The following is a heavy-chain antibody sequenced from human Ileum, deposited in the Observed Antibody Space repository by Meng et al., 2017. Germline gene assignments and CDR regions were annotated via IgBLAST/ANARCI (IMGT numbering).Heavy chain of an antibody. Sequence: PLQASGPGLVRPSETLSLICAVSGGSVSSSGYQWGWIRQPPGKGLEWIGYASTNYNPSLKSRVTISVDTSKNQFSLKLTSVTAADTAVYYCARDHWGSLDYWGQGVLVTVSS. CDR1: GGSVSSSGYQ. CDR3: ARDHWGSLDY. CDR2: AST. J-gene: IGHJ4*02. V-gene: IGHV4-61*08. D-gene: IGHD7-27*01.